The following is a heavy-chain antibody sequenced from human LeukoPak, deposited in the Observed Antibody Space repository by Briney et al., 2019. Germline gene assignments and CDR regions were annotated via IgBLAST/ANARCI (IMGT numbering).Heavy chain of an antibody. CDR3: ASSGYYDSSIFDY. D-gene: IGHD3-22*01. CDR2: IYSGGST. J-gene: IGHJ4*02. Sequence: GPLRLSCGASGFNVSSNYMSWVRQAPGKGLEWVSVIYSGGSTYYADSVKGRFTISRHNSKNTLYLQMNSLRPEDTAVYYCASSGYYDSSIFDYWGQGTLVTVSS. CDR1: GFNVSSNY. V-gene: IGHV3-53*04.